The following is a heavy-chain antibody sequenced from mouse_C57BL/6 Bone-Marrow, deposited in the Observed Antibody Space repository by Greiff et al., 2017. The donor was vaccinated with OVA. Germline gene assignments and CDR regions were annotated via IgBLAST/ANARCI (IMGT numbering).Heavy chain of an antibody. D-gene: IGHD1-1*01. CDR1: GFTFTNYY. CDR2: IRNQPNGSTS. Sequence: EVQLQESGGGLVQPGDSLSLSCAASGFTFTNYYMSWVRQPPGTALEWLAFIRNQPNGSTSAYSASVKGRITISRDNSQSILYLQMNALRAEDSATYYCARYKGRVAVDYFDYWGQGTALTVSS. J-gene: IGHJ2*01. V-gene: IGHV7-3*01. CDR3: ARYKGRVAVDYFDY.